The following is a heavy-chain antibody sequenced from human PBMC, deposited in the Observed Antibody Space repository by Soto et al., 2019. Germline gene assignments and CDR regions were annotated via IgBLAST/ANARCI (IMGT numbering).Heavy chain of an antibody. J-gene: IGHJ3*02. V-gene: IGHV2-5*01. Sequence: QITLKESGPTLVKPRETLTLTCTFSGFTLTTNGVGVGWIRQPPGKALEWLALIYLNGDLRYSPSLNNRLTITKDNSKNQVVLTMTDMDPVDTATYYCAHRRVAARPDAFGIWGQGAMVSVSS. CDR2: IYLNGDL. D-gene: IGHD6-6*01. CDR1: GFTLTTNGVG. CDR3: AHRRVAARPDAFGI.